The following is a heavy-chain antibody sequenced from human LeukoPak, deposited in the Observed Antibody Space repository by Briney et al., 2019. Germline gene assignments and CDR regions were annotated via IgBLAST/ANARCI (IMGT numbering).Heavy chain of an antibody. Sequence: GGSLRLSCAASGFTFSSYAMSWVRQAPGKGLVWVSRINGDGSTTSYADSVKGGFTISRDNAKNTLYLQMSSLRAEDTAVYYCATGNYYDSRGYYTFGHWGQGTLVTVSS. J-gene: IGHJ4*02. CDR1: GFTFSSYA. D-gene: IGHD3-22*01. V-gene: IGHV3-74*01. CDR3: ATGNYYDSRGYYTFGH. CDR2: INGDGSTT.